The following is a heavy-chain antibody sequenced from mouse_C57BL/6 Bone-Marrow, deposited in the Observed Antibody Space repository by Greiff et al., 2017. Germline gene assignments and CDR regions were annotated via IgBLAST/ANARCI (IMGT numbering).Heavy chain of an antibody. J-gene: IGHJ3*01. CDR3: ARGGQLRLIFAY. CDR2: IFPGDGDT. Sequence: QVQLQQSGAELVKPGASVKISCKASGYAFSSYWMNWVKQRPGKGLEWIGQIFPGDGDTNYNGKFKGKATLTADKSSSTAYMQLSSLNSEDSAVYYCARGGQLRLIFAYWGQGTLVTVSA. D-gene: IGHD3-2*02. V-gene: IGHV1-80*01. CDR1: GYAFSSYW.